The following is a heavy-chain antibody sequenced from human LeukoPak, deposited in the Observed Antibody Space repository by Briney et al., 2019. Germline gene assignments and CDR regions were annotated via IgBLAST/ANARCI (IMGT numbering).Heavy chain of an antibody. Sequence: VGSLRLSCAPSGFTFSSYSMNCVRQAPGNGLEWVSAISGSGASTYYADSVKGRFTISRDNSKNTLYLQMNSLRAEDTAVYYCAKGVAAAGAQHWGQGTLVTVSS. CDR1: GFTFSSYS. J-gene: IGHJ1*01. CDR2: ISGSGAST. D-gene: IGHD6-13*01. V-gene: IGHV3-23*01. CDR3: AKGVAAAGAQH.